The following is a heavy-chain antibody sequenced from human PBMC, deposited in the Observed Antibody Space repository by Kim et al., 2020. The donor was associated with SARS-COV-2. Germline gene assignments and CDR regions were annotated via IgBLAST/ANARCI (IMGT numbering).Heavy chain of an antibody. CDR2: IPSGGNTI. CDR3: AREGSSGYHFDC. CDR1: GFTFTNYK. J-gene: IGHJ4*02. Sequence: GGSLRLSCAASGFTFTNYKIHWVRQAPWKGLEWVSYIPSGGNTIYYADSVKGRFTISRDNAKNSVYLQMDSLRAEDTALYYCAREGSSGYHFDCWGQGAL. V-gene: IGHV3-48*03. D-gene: IGHD3-22*01.